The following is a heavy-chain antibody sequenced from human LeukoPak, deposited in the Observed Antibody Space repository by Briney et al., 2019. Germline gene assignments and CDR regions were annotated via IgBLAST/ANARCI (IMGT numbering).Heavy chain of an antibody. Sequence: GGSLRPSCAASGFTFSNFAMHWVRQAPGKGLEWVSYMSSGDGPIYYADSVKGRFTISKDNAKNSMYLEMNSLRVEDTAVYYCASPYYGGSPPYYGMDVWGQGTTVTVSS. CDR3: ASPYYGGSPPYYGMDV. V-gene: IGHV3-48*04. D-gene: IGHD4-23*01. CDR2: MSSGDGPI. CDR1: GFTFSNFA. J-gene: IGHJ6*02.